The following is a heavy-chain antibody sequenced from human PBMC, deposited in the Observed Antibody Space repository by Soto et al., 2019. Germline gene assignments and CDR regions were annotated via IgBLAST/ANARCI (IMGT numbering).Heavy chain of an antibody. CDR3: AKDRVGGTFYTPLGF. CDR2: ITYDGSFQ. J-gene: IGHJ4*02. CDR1: GFNFDNYG. D-gene: IGHD1-7*01. V-gene: IGHV3-30*18. Sequence: PGGSLRLSCQASGFNFDNYGMHWVRQAPGKGPEWVAVITYDGSFQYYADSVKGRFTISRDNSKNTLFLHLNTLKPEDTAVYHCAKDRVGGTFYTPLGFWGQGXLVTVYS.